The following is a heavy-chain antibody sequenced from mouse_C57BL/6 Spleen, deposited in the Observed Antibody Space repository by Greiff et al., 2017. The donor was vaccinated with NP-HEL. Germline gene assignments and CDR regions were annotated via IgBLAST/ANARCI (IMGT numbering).Heavy chain of an antibody. Sequence: VQLQQSGPELVKPGASVKMSCKASGYTFTDYNMHWVKQSHGKSLEWIGYINPNNGGTSYNQKFKGKATLTVNKSSSTAYMELRSLTSEDSAVYYWATYYGSSHWYFDVWGTGTTVTVSS. J-gene: IGHJ1*03. CDR1: GYTFTDYN. V-gene: IGHV1-22*01. CDR2: INPNNGGT. D-gene: IGHD1-1*01. CDR3: ATYYGSSHWYFDV.